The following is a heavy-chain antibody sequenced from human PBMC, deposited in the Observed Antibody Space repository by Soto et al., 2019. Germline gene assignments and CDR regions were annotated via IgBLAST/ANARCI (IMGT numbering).Heavy chain of an antibody. D-gene: IGHD5-12*01. CDR2: INPYSGGT. V-gene: IGHV1-2*02. CDR3: AIPVGTRTPYDALGI. Sequence: ASVKVSCKASGYTFTDYYIHWVRLTPGHGLQWMGWINPYSGGTDYAQDFEGRVTMTRDASISTAYMEVSRLKSDDTAVYYCAIPVGTRTPYDALGIWGQGTRVTVSS. CDR1: GYTFTDYY. J-gene: IGHJ3*02.